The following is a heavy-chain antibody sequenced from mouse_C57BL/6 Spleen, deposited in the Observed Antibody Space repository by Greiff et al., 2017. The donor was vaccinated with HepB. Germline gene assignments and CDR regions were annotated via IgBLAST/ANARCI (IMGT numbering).Heavy chain of an antibody. D-gene: IGHD1-1*01. CDR1: GFSLTSYG. Sequence: VQLQESGPGLVQPSQSLSITCTVSGFSLTSYGIHWVRQSPGKGLEWLGVIWSGGSTDYNAAFISRLSISKDNSKSQVFFKMNSLQADDTAIYYCARNGGYGSSYAMDYWGQGTSVTVSS. V-gene: IGHV2-2*01. J-gene: IGHJ4*01. CDR3: ARNGGYGSSYAMDY. CDR2: IWSGGST.